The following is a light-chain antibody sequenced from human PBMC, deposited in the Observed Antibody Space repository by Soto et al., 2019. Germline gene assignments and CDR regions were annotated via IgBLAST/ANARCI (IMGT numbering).Light chain of an antibody. CDR2: EVT. V-gene: IGLV2-14*03. CDR1: SADIGRSKF. J-gene: IGLJ2*01. CDR3: GSGTSNSSLVI. Sequence: QSALTQPASVSGSPGQSITISCTGTSADIGRSKFVSWYQQQPAKAPKLVIYEVTNRPSGISNRFSGSKSGHTASLTISGLQGDDEATYCCGSGTSNSSLVIFGRGTKLTVL.